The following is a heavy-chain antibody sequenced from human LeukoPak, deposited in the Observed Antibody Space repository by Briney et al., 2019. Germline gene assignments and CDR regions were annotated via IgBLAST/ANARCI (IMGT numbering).Heavy chain of an antibody. CDR2: INHSGST. CDR1: GGSFSGYY. Sequence: PSETLSLTCAVYGGSFSGYYWSWIRQPPGKGLEWIGEINHSGSTNYNPSLKSRVTMSVDTSKNQFSLKLSSVTAADTAVYYCARVQYDYGDYVNYYYMDVWGKGTTVTVSS. J-gene: IGHJ6*03. D-gene: IGHD4-17*01. CDR3: ARVQYDYGDYVNYYYMDV. V-gene: IGHV4-34*01.